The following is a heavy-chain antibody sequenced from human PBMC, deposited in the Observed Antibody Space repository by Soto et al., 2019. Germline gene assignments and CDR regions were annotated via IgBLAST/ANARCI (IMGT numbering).Heavy chain of an antibody. CDR1: GFTFSRYA. J-gene: IGHJ4*02. CDR2: ISRDGSNK. V-gene: IGHV3-30*04. D-gene: IGHD3-10*01. Sequence: PGGSLRLSCAASGFTFSRYAIHWVRQAPGKGLEWVAVISRDGSNKYYVDSVKGRFTISRDNSKNTLYLQMNSLRDEDTAVYYCARSRNSAVAGSFDFWGQGTLVTVSS. CDR3: ARSRNSAVAGSFDF.